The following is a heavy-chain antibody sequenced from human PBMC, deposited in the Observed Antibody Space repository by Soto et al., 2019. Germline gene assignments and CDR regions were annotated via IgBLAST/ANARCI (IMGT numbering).Heavy chain of an antibody. J-gene: IGHJ4*02. CDR2: IYYTGSS. D-gene: IGHD3-16*01. CDR1: GDSMSRGDYY. V-gene: IGHV4-39*01. CDR3: ARHGLTAYMAYYFDF. Sequence: SETLSLTCTVSGDSMSRGDYYWSWIRQPPGRGLEWIRSIYYTGSSYYNPSLKSRITVSVDTSKNQFSLNLTSVTAADTAVYYCARHGLTAYMAYYFDFWGQGTQVTVSS.